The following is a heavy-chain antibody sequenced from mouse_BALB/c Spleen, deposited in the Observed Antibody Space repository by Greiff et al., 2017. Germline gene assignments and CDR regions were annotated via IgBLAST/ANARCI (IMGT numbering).Heavy chain of an antibody. V-gene: IGHV1S53*02. CDR2: ISPGNGDI. CDR1: GYSFTDHA. D-gene: IGHD2-4*01. Sequence: VQRVESDAELVKPGASVTISCKASGYSFTDHAIHWVKQKPEQGLEWIGYISPGNGDIKYNEKFKGKATLTADNASSTAYMQLNSLTSEDSAVYVCNDYDSWFAYWGQGTLVTVSA. CDR3: NDYDSWFAY. J-gene: IGHJ3*01.